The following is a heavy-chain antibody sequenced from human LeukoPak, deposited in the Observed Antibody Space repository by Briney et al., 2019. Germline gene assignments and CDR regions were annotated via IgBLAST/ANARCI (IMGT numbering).Heavy chain of an antibody. D-gene: IGHD3-10*01. Sequence: SETLSLTCTVSGGSISGSNYFWGWIRQPPGKGLEWIGSIYHTGSTSYNPSLKSRVTISVDTSKNQFSLTVTSLTAADTAVYYCATMVRGVIITNAGYWGQGTLVTVSS. CDR3: ATMVRGVIITNAGY. CDR2: IYHTGST. V-gene: IGHV4-39*07. CDR1: GGSISGSNYF. J-gene: IGHJ4*02.